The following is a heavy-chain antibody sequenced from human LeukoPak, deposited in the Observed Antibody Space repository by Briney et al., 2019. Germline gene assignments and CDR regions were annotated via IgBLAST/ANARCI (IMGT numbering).Heavy chain of an antibody. J-gene: IGHJ4*02. CDR1: GGSISSCY. CDR2: IYYSGST. D-gene: IGHD6-13*01. Sequence: SETLSLTCTVSGGSISSCYWSWIRQPPGKGLEWIGYIYYSGSTNYNPSLKSRVTISVDTSKNQFSLKLSSVTAADTAVYYCARAPIAALRTYYFDYWGQGTLVTVSS. CDR3: ARAPIAALRTYYFDY. V-gene: IGHV4-59*01.